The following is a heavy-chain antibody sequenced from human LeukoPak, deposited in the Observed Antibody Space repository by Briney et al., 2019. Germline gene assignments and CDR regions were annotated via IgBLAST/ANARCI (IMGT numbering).Heavy chain of an antibody. V-gene: IGHV1-18*04. D-gene: IGHD6-13*01. CDR1: GYTFTSYG. CDR2: ISAYNGNT. Sequence: ASVKVSCKASGYTFTSYGISWVRQAPGQGLGWMGWISAYNGNTNYAQKLQGRVTVTTDTSTSTAYMELRSLRSDDTAVYYCARTPIAAAGTIFDFWGQGTLVTVSS. CDR3: ARTPIAAAGTIFDF. J-gene: IGHJ4*02.